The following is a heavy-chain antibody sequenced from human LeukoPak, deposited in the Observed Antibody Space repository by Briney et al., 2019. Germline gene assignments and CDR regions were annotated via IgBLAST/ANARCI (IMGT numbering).Heavy chain of an antibody. CDR2: INPNSGGT. Sequence: ASVTVSFKASGYTFTGYYMHWVRQAPGQGLEWMGWINPNSGGTNYAQKFQGRVTMTRDTSISTAYMELSRLRSDDTAVYYCARERCSGGSCYGGPWFDPWGQGTLVTVSS. J-gene: IGHJ5*02. D-gene: IGHD2-15*01. CDR3: ARERCSGGSCYGGPWFDP. CDR1: GYTFTGYY. V-gene: IGHV1-2*02.